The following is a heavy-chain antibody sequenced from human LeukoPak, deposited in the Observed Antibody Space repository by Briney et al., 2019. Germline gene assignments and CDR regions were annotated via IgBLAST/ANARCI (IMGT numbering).Heavy chain of an antibody. CDR1: GFTFSSYA. J-gene: IGHJ5*02. CDR2: ISGSGGST. D-gene: IGHD2-2*01. Sequence: GGSLRLSCAAFGFTFSSYAMSWVRQAPGKGLEWVSAISGSGGSTYYADSVKGRLTISRDNSKNTLYLQMNSLRAEDTAVYYCAKGIGYCSSTSCYGGVGWFDPWGQGTLVTVSS. V-gene: IGHV3-23*01. CDR3: AKGIGYCSSTSCYGGVGWFDP.